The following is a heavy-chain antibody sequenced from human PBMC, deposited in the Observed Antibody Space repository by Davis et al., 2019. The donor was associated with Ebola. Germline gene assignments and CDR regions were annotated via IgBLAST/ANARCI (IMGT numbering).Heavy chain of an antibody. Sequence: SVKVSCKASGGTFSSYAISWVRQAPGQGLEWMGRIIPILGIANYAQKFQGRVTITADKSTSTAYMELSSLRSEDTAVYYCARDSSGWYTRTYYYYGMDVWGQGTTVTVSS. CDR1: GGTFSSYA. D-gene: IGHD6-19*01. CDR2: IIPILGIA. V-gene: IGHV1-69*04. J-gene: IGHJ6*02. CDR3: ARDSSGWYTRTYYYYGMDV.